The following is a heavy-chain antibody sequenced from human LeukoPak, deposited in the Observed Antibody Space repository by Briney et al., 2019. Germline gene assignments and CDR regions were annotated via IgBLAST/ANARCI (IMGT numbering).Heavy chain of an antibody. V-gene: IGHV3-23*01. Sequence: GGSLRLSCAASGFTFSSYAMSWVRQAPGKGLEWVSAISGSGGSTYYADSVKGRFTTSRDNSKNTLYLQMNSLRAEDTAVYYCAKMGDYYGSIHSFDYWGQGTLVTVSS. J-gene: IGHJ4*02. CDR2: ISGSGGST. CDR3: AKMGDYYGSIHSFDY. CDR1: GFTFSSYA. D-gene: IGHD3-10*01.